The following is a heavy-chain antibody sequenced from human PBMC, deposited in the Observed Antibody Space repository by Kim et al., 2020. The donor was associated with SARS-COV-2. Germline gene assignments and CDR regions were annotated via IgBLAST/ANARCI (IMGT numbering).Heavy chain of an antibody. Sequence: GESLKISCKGSGYSFTSYWISWVRQMPGKGLEWMGRIDPSDSYTNYSPSFQGHVTISADKSNSTAYLQWSSLKASDTAMYYCARGNNGNYEVDYWGQGTLVTVSS. J-gene: IGHJ4*02. CDR3: ARGNNGNYEVDY. CDR2: IDPSDSYT. CDR1: GYSFTSYW. D-gene: IGHD1-26*01. V-gene: IGHV5-10-1*01.